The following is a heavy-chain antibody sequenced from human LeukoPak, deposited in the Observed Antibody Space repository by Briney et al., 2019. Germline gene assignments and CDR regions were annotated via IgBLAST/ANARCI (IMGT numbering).Heavy chain of an antibody. V-gene: IGHV1-46*01. D-gene: IGHD6-6*01. CDR1: GYTFSSYY. J-gene: IGHJ4*01. CDR2: IDPSSSST. CDR3: ARQLYSTSSPRVFAY. Sequence: ASVKVSCTASGYTFSSYYMHWVRQAPGQGLEWMGLIDPSSSSTSYAQKFQGRVTMTRDVSTSTVYMELSSLRSDDTAAYYCARQLYSTSSPRVFAYWGQVTLVTVSS.